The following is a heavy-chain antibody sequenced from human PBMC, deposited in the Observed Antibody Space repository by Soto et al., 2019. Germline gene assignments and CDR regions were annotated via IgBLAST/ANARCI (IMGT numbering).Heavy chain of an antibody. CDR2: INHSGST. V-gene: IGHV4-34*01. CDR1: GGSFSGYY. CDR3: ARQGSSSSSWFGGSRRYFDY. D-gene: IGHD6-6*01. Sequence: QVQLQQWGAGLLKPSETLSLTCAVYGGSFSGYYWSWIRQPPGKGLEWIGEINHSGSTNYNPSLKSRVTLAVDTSKNQFSLKLSSVTAADTAVYYCARQGSSSSSWFGGSRRYFDYWGQGTLVTVSS. J-gene: IGHJ4*02.